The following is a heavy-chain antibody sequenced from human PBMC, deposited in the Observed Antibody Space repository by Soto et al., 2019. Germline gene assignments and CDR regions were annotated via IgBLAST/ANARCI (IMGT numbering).Heavy chain of an antibody. Sequence: GSLRLSCAASGFTFAGHAMSWVRQAPGKGLEWVSAISGSGSHTYYEDSAKGRFTISRDNSKNTLYLQMNGLRAEDTAVYYCAKDLQGYYRPFHYWGQGTLVTVSS. CDR1: GFTFAGHA. J-gene: IGHJ4*02. D-gene: IGHD3-22*01. V-gene: IGHV3-23*01. CDR3: AKDLQGYYRPFHY. CDR2: ISGSGSHT.